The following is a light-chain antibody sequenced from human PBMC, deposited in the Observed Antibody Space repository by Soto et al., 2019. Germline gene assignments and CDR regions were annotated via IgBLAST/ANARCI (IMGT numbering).Light chain of an antibody. Sequence: IQLTQSPSSLSASVGDRVTITCRASQDISIYSAWYQQKPGKAPELLISVASTLQSGVPSRFSGSGSGTDFTLTISSLQPEDFAVYFCQQYGSSPTTFGQGTKVEIK. V-gene: IGKV1-9*01. CDR1: QDISIY. CDR3: QQYGSSPTT. J-gene: IGKJ1*01. CDR2: VAS.